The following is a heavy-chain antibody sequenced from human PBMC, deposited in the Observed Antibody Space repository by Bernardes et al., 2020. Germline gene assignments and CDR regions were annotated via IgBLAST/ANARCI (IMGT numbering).Heavy chain of an antibody. CDR2: INAGNGNT. D-gene: IGHD5-12*01. CDR3: ARGGYDFSADY. CDR1: GYTFTSYA. V-gene: IGHV1-3*01. Sequence: ASVKVSCKASGYTFTSYAMHWVRQAPGQRLEWMGWINAGNGNTKYSQKFQGRVTITRVTFASKAYMELSSLRSEDTAVYYCARGGYDFSADYWGQGTLVTVSS. J-gene: IGHJ4*02.